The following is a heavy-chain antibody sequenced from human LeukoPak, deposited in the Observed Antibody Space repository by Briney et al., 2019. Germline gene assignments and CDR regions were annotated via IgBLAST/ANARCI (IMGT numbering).Heavy chain of an antibody. D-gene: IGHD3-3*01. CDR2: IWYEGSNK. J-gene: IGHJ4*02. Sequence: GGSLRLSCAASGFTFRSNGMHWVRQAPGKGLGWVAVIWYEGSNKYYADSVKGRFTISSANSKNTLYLQMNSLRAEDTAVYYCAKESDVLRFLEWFPWDIDYWGQGTLVTVSS. V-gene: IGHV3-33*06. CDR3: AKESDVLRFLEWFPWDIDY. CDR1: GFTFRSNG.